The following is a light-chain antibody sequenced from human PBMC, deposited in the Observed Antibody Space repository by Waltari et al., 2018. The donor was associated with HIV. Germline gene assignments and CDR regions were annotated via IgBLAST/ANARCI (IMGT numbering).Light chain of an antibody. Sequence: QSVLTQPPSVSAAPGPKFTISCSGSSSNIGNNYVSWYQQLPGTAPKLLIYDNNKRPSGIPDRFSGSKSGTSATLGITGLQTGDEADYYCGTWDSSLSAGGVVFGGGTKLTVL. CDR2: DNN. J-gene: IGLJ2*01. CDR1: SSNIGNNY. CDR3: GTWDSSLSAGGVV. V-gene: IGLV1-51*01.